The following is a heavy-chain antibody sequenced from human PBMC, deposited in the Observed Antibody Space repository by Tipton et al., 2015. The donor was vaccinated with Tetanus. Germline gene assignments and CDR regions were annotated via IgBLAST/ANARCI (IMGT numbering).Heavy chain of an antibody. D-gene: IGHD2-15*01. CDR2: IYYSGST. CDR1: GGSISSYY. Sequence: TLSLTCTVSGGSISSYYWSWIRQPPGKGLEWIGYIYYSGSTNYNPSLKSRVTISVDTSKNQFSLKLSSVTAADTAVYYCARALYGSANWFDPWGQGTLVTVSS. CDR3: ARALYGSANWFDP. J-gene: IGHJ5*02. V-gene: IGHV4-59*01.